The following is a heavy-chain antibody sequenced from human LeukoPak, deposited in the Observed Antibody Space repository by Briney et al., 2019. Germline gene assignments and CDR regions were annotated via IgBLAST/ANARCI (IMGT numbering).Heavy chain of an antibody. CDR2: ISSSSYI. CDR3: ARDSSGYPPNYFDY. Sequence: GGSLRLSCAASGFTFSSYSMSWVRQAPGKGLEWVSSISSSSYIYYADSVKGRFTISRDNAKNSLYLQMNSLRAEDTAVYYCARDSSGYPPNYFDYWGQGTLVTVSS. V-gene: IGHV3-21*01. D-gene: IGHD3-22*01. J-gene: IGHJ4*02. CDR1: GFTFSSYS.